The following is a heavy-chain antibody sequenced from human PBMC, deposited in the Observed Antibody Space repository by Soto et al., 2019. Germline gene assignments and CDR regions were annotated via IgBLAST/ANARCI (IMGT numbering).Heavy chain of an antibody. V-gene: IGHV3-33*01. CDR2: IWYDRSNK. J-gene: IGHJ2*01. CDR1: GFTFSSYG. D-gene: IGHD2-21*02. CDR3: ARDMMVTAIVRGYCDL. Sequence: QVQLVESGGGVVQPGRSLRLSCAASGFTFSSYGMHWVRQAPGKGLEWVAVIWYDRSNKYYADSVKGRFTISRDNSKNTLYRQMTSLRAEDTTVYYCARDMMVTAIVRGYCDLWGRGTLVTVSS.